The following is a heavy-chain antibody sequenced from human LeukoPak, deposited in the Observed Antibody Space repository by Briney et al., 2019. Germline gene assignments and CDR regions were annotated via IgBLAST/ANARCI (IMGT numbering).Heavy chain of an antibody. D-gene: IGHD2-15*01. V-gene: IGHV3-23*01. CDR3: AKPRGYCSGGSCYSYYYYGMDV. CDR2: ISGSGGST. CDR1: GVTFSSYA. Sequence: PGASLRLSCAASGVTFSSYAMSWGRQAPGKGLEWGSGISGSGGSTYYADSVEGRFTISRDNSKNTLYLQMNSLRAEDTAVYYCAKPRGYCSGGSCYSYYYYGMDVWGQGTTVTVSS. J-gene: IGHJ6*02.